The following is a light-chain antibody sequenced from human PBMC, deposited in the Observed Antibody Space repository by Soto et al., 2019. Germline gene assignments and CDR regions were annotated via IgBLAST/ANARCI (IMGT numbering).Light chain of an antibody. CDR3: QQYNSWPLT. Sequence: PGATAALSRRACQRPRSGDLACDQQIPGLAPGLXIYGASSRATGIPDRFSGSGSGTDFTLTISSLQPEDFAVYYCQQYNSWPLTFGGGTKVDIK. V-gene: IGKV3-20*01. J-gene: IGKJ4*01. CDR1: QRPRSGD. CDR2: GAS.